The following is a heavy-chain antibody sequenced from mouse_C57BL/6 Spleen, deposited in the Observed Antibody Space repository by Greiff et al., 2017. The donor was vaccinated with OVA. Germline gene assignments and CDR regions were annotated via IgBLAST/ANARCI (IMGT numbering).Heavy chain of an antibody. CDR2: ISNLAYSI. V-gene: IGHV5-15*01. J-gene: IGHJ1*03. Sequence: EVQLVESGGGLVQPGGSLKLSCAASGFTFSDYGMAWVRQAPRKGPEWVAFISNLAYSIYYADTVTGRFTISRENAKNTLYLEMSSLRSEDTAMYYCARQNSYWYFDVWGTGTTVTVSS. CDR3: ARQNSYWYFDV. CDR1: GFTFSDYG.